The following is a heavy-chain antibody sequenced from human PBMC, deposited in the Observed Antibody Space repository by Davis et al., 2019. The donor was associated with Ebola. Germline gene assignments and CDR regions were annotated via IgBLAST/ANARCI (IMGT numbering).Heavy chain of an antibody. J-gene: IGHJ4*02. CDR3: ARSIVTIPGDDF. CDR1: GFTFSRYW. V-gene: IGHV3-7*03. D-gene: IGHD5-12*01. Sequence: GESLKISCSASGFTFSRYWMSWVRQAPGKGLEWVANIKQDGSEKYYVDSVKGRFTISRDNAKNSLNLQMNSLRAEDTAVYYCARSIVTIPGDDFCGQGTLVTVSS. CDR2: IKQDGSEK.